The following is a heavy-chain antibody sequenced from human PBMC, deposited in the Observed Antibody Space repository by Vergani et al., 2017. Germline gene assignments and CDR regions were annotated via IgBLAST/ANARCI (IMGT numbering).Heavy chain of an antibody. D-gene: IGHD4-17*01. CDR2: ISYDGSNK. Sequence: QVQLVESGGGVVQPGRSLRLSCAASGFTFSSYAMHWVRQAPGKGLEWVAVISYDGSNKYYAYSVKGRFTISRDNSKNTLYLQMNSLRAEDTAVYYCARGASGDYVSSFDYWGQGTLVTVSS. J-gene: IGHJ4*02. CDR1: GFTFSSYA. V-gene: IGHV3-30-3*01. CDR3: ARGASGDYVSSFDY.